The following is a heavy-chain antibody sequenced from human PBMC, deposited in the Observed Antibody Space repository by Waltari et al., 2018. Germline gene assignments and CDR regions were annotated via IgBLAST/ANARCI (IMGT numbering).Heavy chain of an antibody. J-gene: IGHJ4*02. CDR3: ARSYSSGWTG. CDR1: GFTFSRFA. Sequence: QVQLVESGGGVVQPGRSLRLSCAASGFTFSRFAMHWVRQAPGKGLEWVAVISYDGSNKYYADSVKGRFTISRDNSKNTLYLQMNSLRAEDTAVYYCARSYSSGWTGRGQGTLVTVSS. CDR2: ISYDGSNK. V-gene: IGHV3-30-3*01. D-gene: IGHD6-19*01.